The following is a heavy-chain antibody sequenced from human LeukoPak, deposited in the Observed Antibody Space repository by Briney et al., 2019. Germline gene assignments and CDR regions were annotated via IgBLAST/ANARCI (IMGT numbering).Heavy chain of an antibody. J-gene: IGHJ3*01. V-gene: IGHV3-9*01. CDR2: ISWNSDSI. Sequence: GGSLRLSCAASEFTFGDYTMHWVRQAPGKGLEWVSGISWNSDSIVYADSVKDRFTISRDNAKNSLYLQMNSLRAEDAAVYYCANEFRKGDVWGQGTMVTVSS. CDR1: EFTFGDYT. CDR3: ANEFRKGDV.